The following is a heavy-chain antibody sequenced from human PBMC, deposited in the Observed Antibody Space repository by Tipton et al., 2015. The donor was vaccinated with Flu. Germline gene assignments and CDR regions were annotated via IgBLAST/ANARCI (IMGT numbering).Heavy chain of an antibody. CDR1: GGSISSYY. V-gene: IGHV4-59*01. D-gene: IGHD6-6*01. J-gene: IGHJ2*01. Sequence: LRLSCTVSGGSISSYYWSWIRQPPGKGLEWIGYIYYSGSTNYNPSLKSRVTISVDTSKNQFSLKLSSVTAADTAVYYCARASIAARPPWYFDLWGRGTLVTVSS. CDR3: ARASIAARPPWYFDL. CDR2: IYYSGST.